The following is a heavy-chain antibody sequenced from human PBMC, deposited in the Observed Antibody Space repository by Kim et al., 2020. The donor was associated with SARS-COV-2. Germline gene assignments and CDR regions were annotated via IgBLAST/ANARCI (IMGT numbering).Heavy chain of an antibody. CDR2: IYYSGST. CDR3: ARDWGRLGRGYSYGFDP. D-gene: IGHD5-18*01. V-gene: IGHV4-39*07. Sequence: SETLSLTCTVSGGSISSSSYYWGWIRQPPGKGLEWIGSIYYSGSTYYNPSLKSRVTISVDTSKNQFSLKLSPVTTADTAVYYCARDWGRLGRGYSYGFDP. CDR1: GGSISSSSYY. J-gene: IGHJ5*02.